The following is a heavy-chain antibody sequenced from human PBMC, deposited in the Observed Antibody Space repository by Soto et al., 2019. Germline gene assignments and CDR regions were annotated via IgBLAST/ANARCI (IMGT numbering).Heavy chain of an antibody. CDR1: GGTFSSYA. J-gene: IGHJ6*02. CDR2: IIPIFGTA. Sequence: QVQLVQSGAEVKKPGSSVKVSCKASGGTFSSYAISWVRQAPGQGLEWMGGIIPIFGTANYAQKFQGRVTITANESTSTAYMELSSLRSEDTAVYYCATGECSSTSCYPHLPVYYYYYGMDVWGQGTTVTVSS. CDR3: ATGECSSTSCYPHLPVYYYYYGMDV. V-gene: IGHV1-69*01. D-gene: IGHD2-2*01.